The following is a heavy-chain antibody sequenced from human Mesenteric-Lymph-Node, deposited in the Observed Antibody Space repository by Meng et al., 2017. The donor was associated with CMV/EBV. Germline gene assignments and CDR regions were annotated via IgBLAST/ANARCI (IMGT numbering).Heavy chain of an antibody. CDR2: INWNGGST. CDR1: GFTFSSYW. J-gene: IGHJ6*02. CDR3: ARDAVRYGMDV. V-gene: IGHV3-20*04. Sequence: GGSLRLSCAASGFTFSSYWMHWVRQAPGKGLEWVSGINWNGGSTGYADSVKGRFTISRDNAKNSLYLQMNSLRAEDTALYYCARDAVRYGMDVWGQGTTVTVSS.